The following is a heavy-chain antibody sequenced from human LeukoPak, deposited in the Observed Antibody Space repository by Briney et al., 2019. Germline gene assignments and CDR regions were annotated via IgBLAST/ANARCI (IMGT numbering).Heavy chain of an antibody. CDR1: GGSISSYY. CDR2: IYYSGST. V-gene: IGHV4-59*01. CDR3: ASGYSDIYYYYGMDV. D-gene: IGHD5-18*01. J-gene: IGHJ6*02. Sequence: PSETLSLTCTVSGGSISSYYWSWIRQPPGKGLEWIGYIYYSGSTNYNPSLKSRVTISVDTSKNQFSLKLSSVTAADTAVYYCASGYSDIYYYYGMDVWGQGTTVTVSS.